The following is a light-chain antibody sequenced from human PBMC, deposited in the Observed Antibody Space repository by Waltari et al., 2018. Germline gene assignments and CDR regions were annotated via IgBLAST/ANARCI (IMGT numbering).Light chain of an antibody. CDR2: DVN. Sequence: QSALTPPRSVSGSPGQSVTISCTGTSSDVGYYNYVSWYQQQPGKAPKVFIYDVNERPSGVPDRFSGSMSGNTASLTISGLQAEDEADYYCCSYAGNYLRVFGGGTKLTVL. CDR3: CSYAGNYLRV. V-gene: IGLV2-11*01. J-gene: IGLJ2*01. CDR1: SSDVGYYNY.